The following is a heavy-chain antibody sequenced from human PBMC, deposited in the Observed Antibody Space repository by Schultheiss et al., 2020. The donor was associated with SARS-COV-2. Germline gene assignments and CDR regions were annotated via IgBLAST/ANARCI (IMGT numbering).Heavy chain of an antibody. CDR2: IYYSGST. Sequence: SETLSLTCTVSGGSISSGGYYWSWIRQHPGKGLEWIGYIYYSGSTNYNPSLKSRVTISVDTSKNQFSLKLSSVTAADTAVYYCSRSRGDTAMVGDYWGQGTLVTVSS. V-gene: IGHV4-61*08. CDR1: GGSISSGGYY. J-gene: IGHJ4*02. D-gene: IGHD5-18*01. CDR3: SRSRGDTAMVGDY.